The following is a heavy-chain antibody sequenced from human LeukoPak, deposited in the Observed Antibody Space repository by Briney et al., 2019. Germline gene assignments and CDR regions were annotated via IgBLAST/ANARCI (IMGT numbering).Heavy chain of an antibody. D-gene: IGHD6-19*01. J-gene: IGHJ5*02. CDR1: GFTFRSYA. CDR3: AKFRVAVAGTNWFDP. V-gene: IGHV3-23*01. Sequence: GGSLRLSCAASGFTFRSYAMSWVRQAPGKRLEWVSAISGSGGSTYYADAVKGRFTISRDNSKNTLYLQMNSLRAEDTAVYYCAKFRVAVAGTNWFDPWGQGTLVTVSS. CDR2: ISGSGGST.